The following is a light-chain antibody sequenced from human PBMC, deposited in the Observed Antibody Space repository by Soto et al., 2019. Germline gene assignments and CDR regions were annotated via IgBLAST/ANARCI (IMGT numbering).Light chain of an antibody. CDR1: QSVSRNY. CDR3: QLYGTSQGT. CDR2: GAS. J-gene: IGKJ1*01. Sequence: ERVLTQYPGTLSLCPGERASIPRRASQSVSRNYLAWYQQKPGQAPRLIIYGASSRATGIPDRFSGSGAGTDVNLTSRRLEPEGSAVYSCQLYGTSQGTIGQGTKVEIK. V-gene: IGKV3-20*01.